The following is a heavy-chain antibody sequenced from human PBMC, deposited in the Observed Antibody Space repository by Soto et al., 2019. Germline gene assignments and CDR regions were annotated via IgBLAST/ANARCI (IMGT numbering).Heavy chain of an antibody. V-gene: IGHV1-18*01. Sequence: ASVKVSCKASGYTFTSYGISWVRQAPGQGLEWMGWISAYNGNTNYAQKLQGRVTMTTDTSTSTAYMELRSLRSDDTAVYYCAREDPYGRYFDWLFHSDAFDIWGQGTMVTVSS. CDR2: ISAYNGNT. CDR3: AREDPYGRYFDWLFHSDAFDI. CDR1: GYTFTSYG. D-gene: IGHD3-9*01. J-gene: IGHJ3*02.